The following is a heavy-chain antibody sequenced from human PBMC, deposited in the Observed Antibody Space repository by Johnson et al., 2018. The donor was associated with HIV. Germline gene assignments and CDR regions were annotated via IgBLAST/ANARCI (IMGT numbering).Heavy chain of an antibody. V-gene: IGHV3-13*01. CDR1: GFTFSNYD. Sequence: VQLVESGGGVVQPGRSLRLSCAASGFTFSNYDMHWVRQTTGKGLEWVSAIGPAGDTYYPGSVKGRFTISRDNSKNTLYLQMNSLRAEDTAVYYCAKAGTSVVPAVHYGSNAFDIWGQGTMVIVSS. CDR2: IGPAGDT. J-gene: IGHJ3*02. CDR3: AKAGTSVVPAVHYGSNAFDI. D-gene: IGHD2-2*01.